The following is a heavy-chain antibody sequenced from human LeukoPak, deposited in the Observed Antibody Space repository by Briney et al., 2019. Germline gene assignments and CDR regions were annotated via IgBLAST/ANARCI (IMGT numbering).Heavy chain of an antibody. V-gene: IGHV1-69*13. D-gene: IGHD2-2*01. CDR1: GGTLSSYA. Sequence: SVKVSCKASGGTLSSYAISWVRQAPGQRLEWMGGIIPIFGTTKYSQKFQGRVTITAAESTGTAFMDLNSLTSDDTAVYYCASRYCGSANCQWGDYYYYG. J-gene: IGHJ6*01. CDR2: IIPIFGTT. CDR3: ASRYCGSANCQWGDYYYYG.